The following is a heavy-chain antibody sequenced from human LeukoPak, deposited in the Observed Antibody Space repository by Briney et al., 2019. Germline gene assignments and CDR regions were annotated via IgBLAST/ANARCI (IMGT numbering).Heavy chain of an antibody. CDR3: ARDQGLGRYAFDI. CDR1: GDSVSTNSAT. CDR2: TYYRSKWYN. D-gene: IGHD7-27*01. J-gene: IGHJ3*02. V-gene: IGHV6-1*01. Sequence: SQTLSLTCAISGDSVSTNSATWNWIRQSPSRGLESLGRTYYRSKWYNDYAVSVKSRITINPDTSKNQFSLQLNSVTPEDTAVYYCARDQGLGRYAFDIWGQGTMVTVSS.